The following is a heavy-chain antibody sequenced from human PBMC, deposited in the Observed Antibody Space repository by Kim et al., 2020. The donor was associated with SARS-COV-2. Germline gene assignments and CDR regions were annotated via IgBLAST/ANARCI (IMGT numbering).Heavy chain of an antibody. Sequence: ATRYIPSFQGPVTISADKSISTAYLQWSSLKASDIAMYYCARQGGVAFDIWGQGTMVTVSS. CDR3: ARQGGVAFDI. V-gene: IGHV5-51*01. CDR2: AT. D-gene: IGHD3-10*01. J-gene: IGHJ3*02.